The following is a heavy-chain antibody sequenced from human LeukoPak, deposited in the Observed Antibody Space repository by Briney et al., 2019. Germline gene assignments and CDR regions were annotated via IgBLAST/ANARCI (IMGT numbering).Heavy chain of an antibody. CDR3: AKRGVVIRVILVGFHKEAYYFDS. J-gene: IGHJ4*02. V-gene: IGHV3-23*01. Sequence: GGSLRLSCAVSGITLSNYGMSWVRQLPGKGLEWVAGIRGSGGTTNYADSVSGRFTISRDNSKNTLYLQMSSLRAEDTAVYFCAKRGVVIRVILVGFHKEAYYFDSWGQGALVTVSS. CDR1: GITLSNYG. D-gene: IGHD3-22*01. CDR2: IRGSGGTT.